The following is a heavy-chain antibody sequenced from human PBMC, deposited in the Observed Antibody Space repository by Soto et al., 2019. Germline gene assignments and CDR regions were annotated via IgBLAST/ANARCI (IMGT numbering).Heavy chain of an antibody. CDR3: ARDRTYYGSGSKGMDF. CDR2: IRYDGSNK. J-gene: IGHJ6*02. V-gene: IGHV3-30*02. Sequence: GSLRLACVAAGFTCSSYGMHWVRQAPGKGLEWLAIIRYDGSNKYYGDSVKGRFTISRDNSKNTLYLEMNSLRAEDTAVYYCARDRTYYGSGSKGMDFWGQGTTVTVSS. D-gene: IGHD3-10*01. CDR1: GFTCSSYG.